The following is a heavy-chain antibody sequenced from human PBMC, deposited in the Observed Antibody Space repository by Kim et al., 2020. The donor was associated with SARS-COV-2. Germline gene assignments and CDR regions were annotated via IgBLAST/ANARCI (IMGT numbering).Heavy chain of an antibody. CDR2: SA. V-gene: IGHV3-23*01. J-gene: IGHJ4*02. Sequence: SAEYAASVKGRFTISTDKSKNSLYLQMNSLRVEDTAVYYCAKRPPATVDFWGQGTLVTVSS. CDR3: AKRPPATVDF.